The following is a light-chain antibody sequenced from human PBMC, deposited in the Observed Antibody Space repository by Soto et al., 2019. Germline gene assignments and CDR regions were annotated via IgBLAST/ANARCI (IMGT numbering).Light chain of an antibody. Sequence: QSALAQPASVSGSPGQSITISCTGGSSDIGGYNYVSWYQQHPGRAPRLLILEVTNRPSGVPDRFSGSKSGNTASLIIRGLQAEDEAAYFCSSYSSKTPPYVFGTGTKLTVL. V-gene: IGLV2-14*01. J-gene: IGLJ1*01. CDR1: SSDIGGYNY. CDR2: EVT. CDR3: SSYSSKTPPYV.